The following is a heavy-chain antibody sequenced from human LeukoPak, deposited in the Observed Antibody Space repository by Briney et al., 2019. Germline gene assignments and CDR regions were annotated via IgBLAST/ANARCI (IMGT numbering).Heavy chain of an antibody. D-gene: IGHD4-17*01. Sequence: GGSLRLSCAASGLTFSSYEMNWVRQAPGKGLEWVSYISDGGSNIYYADSVKGRFTISRDNAKSSLFLQMNSLRAEDTAVYYCAKESGIRSYGAYFPHWGQGTLVTVSS. J-gene: IGHJ1*01. V-gene: IGHV3-48*03. CDR1: GLTFSSYE. CDR2: ISDGGSNI. CDR3: AKESGIRSYGAYFPH.